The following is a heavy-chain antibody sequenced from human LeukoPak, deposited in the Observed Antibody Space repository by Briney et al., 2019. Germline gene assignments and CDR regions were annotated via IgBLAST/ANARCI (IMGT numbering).Heavy chain of an antibody. V-gene: IGHV1-69*01. CDR1: GGTFSSYA. Sequence: GASVKVSCKASGGTFSSYAISWVRQAPGQGLEWMGGIIPIFGTANYAQKFQGRVTITADESTSTAYMELSSLRSEDTAVYYCAGITILGVVSDPGENWFDPWGQGTLVTVSS. D-gene: IGHD3-3*01. CDR3: AGITILGVVSDPGENWFDP. J-gene: IGHJ5*02. CDR2: IIPIFGTA.